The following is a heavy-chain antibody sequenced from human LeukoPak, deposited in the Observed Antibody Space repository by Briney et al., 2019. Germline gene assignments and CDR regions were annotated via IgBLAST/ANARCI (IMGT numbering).Heavy chain of an antibody. D-gene: IGHD3-10*01. CDR3: AKTLYGSGSPNAFDV. CDR1: GFTFSSYS. V-gene: IGHV3-9*03. Sequence: GGSLRLSCAASGFTFSSYSMHWVRQAPGKGLAWVSGISWNSGIIAYADSVKGRFTISRDNAKNSLYLQMNSLRAEDMALYYCAKTLYGSGSPNAFDVWGQGTMVTVSS. J-gene: IGHJ3*01. CDR2: ISWNSGII.